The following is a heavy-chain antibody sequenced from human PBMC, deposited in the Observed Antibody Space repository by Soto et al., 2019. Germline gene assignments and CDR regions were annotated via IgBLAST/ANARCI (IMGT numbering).Heavy chain of an antibody. J-gene: IGHJ5*02. V-gene: IGHV3-21*01. Sequence: EVQLVESGGGLVKPGGSLRLSCAASGFTFSSYSMNWVRQAPGKGLEWVSSISSSSSYIYYADSVKGRFTISRDNAKNSLYLQMNSLRAEDTAVYYCARGGAEMMTTVTTDNWFDPWGQGTLVTVSS. CDR1: GFTFSSYS. CDR3: ARGGAEMMTTVTTDNWFDP. D-gene: IGHD4-17*01. CDR2: ISSSSSYI.